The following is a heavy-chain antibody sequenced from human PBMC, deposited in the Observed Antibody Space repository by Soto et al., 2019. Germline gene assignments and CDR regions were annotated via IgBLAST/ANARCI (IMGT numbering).Heavy chain of an antibody. CDR3: ARHPSYGMDV. CDR2: TYYRSKWYN. Sequence: QTLSLTCAISGDSVSSNSAAWNWIRQSPSRGLEWLGRTYYRSKWYNDYAVSVKSRVTISVDTSKNQFSLKLSSVTAADTAVYYCARHPSYGMDVWGQGTTVTVSS. V-gene: IGHV6-1*01. J-gene: IGHJ6*02. CDR1: GDSVSSNSAA.